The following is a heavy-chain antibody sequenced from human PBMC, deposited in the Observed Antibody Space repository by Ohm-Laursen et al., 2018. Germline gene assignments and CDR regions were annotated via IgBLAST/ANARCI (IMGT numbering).Heavy chain of an antibody. J-gene: IGHJ4*02. CDR1: GFTFNSYS. Sequence: SLRLSCTASGFTFNSYSMHWVRQAPGKGLEWVAVISYDGSNKYYADSVKGRFTISRDNSKNTLYLQMNSLRAEDTAVYYCAKDRSGSALSDGIEYWGQGTLVTVSS. V-gene: IGHV3-30*18. CDR2: ISYDGSNK. D-gene: IGHD1-26*01. CDR3: AKDRSGSALSDGIEY.